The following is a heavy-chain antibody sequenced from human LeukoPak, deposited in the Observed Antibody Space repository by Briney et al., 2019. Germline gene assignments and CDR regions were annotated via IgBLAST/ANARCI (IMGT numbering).Heavy chain of an antibody. V-gene: IGHV4-59*08. Sequence: SETLSFTCTVSGGSISSYYWSWIRQPPGKGLEGFGYIYYSGSTNYNPSLKSRVTISVDTSKNQFSLKLSSVTAADTAVYNCARLTVSYYGYIDYFDYWGQGTLVTVSS. J-gene: IGHJ4*02. CDR1: GGSISSYY. CDR3: ARLTVSYYGYIDYFDY. D-gene: IGHD4-17*01. CDR2: IYYSGST.